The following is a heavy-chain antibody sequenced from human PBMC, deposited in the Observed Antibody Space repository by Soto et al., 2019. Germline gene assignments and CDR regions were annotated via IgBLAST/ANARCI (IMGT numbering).Heavy chain of an antibody. CDR3: TTAFSSSFALYGMDV. V-gene: IGHV3-15*07. D-gene: IGHD6-6*01. Sequence: GSLRLSCAASGFTFSNAWMNWVRQAPGKGLEWVGRIKSKTDGGTTDYAAPVKGRFTISRDDSKNTLYLQMNSLKTEDTAVYYCTTAFSSSFALYGMDVWGQGTTVTVSS. J-gene: IGHJ6*02. CDR2: IKSKTDGGTT. CDR1: GFTFSNAW.